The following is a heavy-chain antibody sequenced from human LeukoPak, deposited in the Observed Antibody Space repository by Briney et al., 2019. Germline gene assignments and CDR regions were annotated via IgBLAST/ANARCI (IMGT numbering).Heavy chain of an antibody. CDR2: IKSKTDGGTT. CDR1: GFTFSNAW. V-gene: IGHV3-15*01. CDR3: AKGDREEVAGGTGFDY. Sequence: PGGSLRLSCAASGFTFSNAWMNWVRQAPGKGLEWVGRIKSKTDGGTTDYAAPVKGRFTISRDDSKNTLYLRMNSLKTEDTAVYYCAKGDREEVAGGTGFDYWGQGTLVTVSS. J-gene: IGHJ4*02. D-gene: IGHD6-13*01.